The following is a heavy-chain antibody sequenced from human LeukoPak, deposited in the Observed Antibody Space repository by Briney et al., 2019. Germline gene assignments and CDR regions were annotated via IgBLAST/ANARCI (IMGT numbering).Heavy chain of an antibody. CDR1: GFTFSSYA. Sequence: GGSLRLSCAASGFTFSSYAMHWVRQAPGKGLEYVSAISSNGGSTYYANSVKGRFTISRDNSKNTLYLQKNSLRGEDTATYYCARDGLLVPGTPNGGHYFDYYMDVWGKGTTVTVSS. CDR3: ARDGLLVPGTPNGGHYFDYYMDV. CDR2: ISSNGGST. V-gene: IGHV3-64*01. J-gene: IGHJ6*03. D-gene: IGHD2-2*01.